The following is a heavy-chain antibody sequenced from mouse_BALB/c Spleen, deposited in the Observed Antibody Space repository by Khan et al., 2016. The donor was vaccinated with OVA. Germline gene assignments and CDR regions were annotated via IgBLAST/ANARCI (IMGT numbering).Heavy chain of an antibody. D-gene: IGHD2-14*01. CDR1: GYTFTKNG. V-gene: IGHV9-3-1*01. Sequence: QVQLKQSGPELKKPGEPVKISCKASGYTFTKNGMNWAKQAPGEGLKWMGWINTYTGEPTYADDFKGRFAFSLETSASTAYLQINNLKNEDTATYFCARVGYSGTMDYWGQGTSVTVSS. J-gene: IGHJ4*01. CDR2: INTYTGEP. CDR3: ARVGYSGTMDY.